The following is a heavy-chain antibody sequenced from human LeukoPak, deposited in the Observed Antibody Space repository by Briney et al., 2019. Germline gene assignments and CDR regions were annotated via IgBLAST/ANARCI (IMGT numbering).Heavy chain of an antibody. D-gene: IGHD3-22*01. CDR3: ARAAYDSSGYYPH. CDR1: GGSFSGYY. J-gene: IGHJ4*02. Sequence: SETLSLTCAVYGGSFSGYYWSWIRQPPGKGLEWIGEINHSGSTNYNPSLKSRVTISVDTSKNQFSLKLSSVTAADTAVYYCARAAYDSSGYYPHWGQGTLVTVSS. V-gene: IGHV4-34*01. CDR2: INHSGST.